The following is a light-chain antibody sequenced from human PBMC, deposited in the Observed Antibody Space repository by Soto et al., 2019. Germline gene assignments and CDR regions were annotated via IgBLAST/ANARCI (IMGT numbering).Light chain of an antibody. CDR1: QSVCNSY. J-gene: IGKJ1*01. Sequence: EIVLTQSPGTLSLSPGERATLSCRASQSVCNSYLAWYQQKPGQAPRLLIYGASSRATGIPDRFSGSGSGTDFTLTISRLEPEDFAVYYCQQYGSSQSFGQGTKVEIK. CDR3: QQYGSSQS. V-gene: IGKV3-20*01. CDR2: GAS.